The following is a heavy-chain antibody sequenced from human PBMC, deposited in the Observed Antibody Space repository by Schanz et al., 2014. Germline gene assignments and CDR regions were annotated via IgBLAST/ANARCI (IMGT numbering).Heavy chain of an antibody. CDR2: IMPLRGIG. Sequence: QVQLVPSGPEVKKPGSSVKVSCQAFGDTFSKYNIMWMRQVPGQGLEWLGRIMPLRGIGNNAWKFQDRLTITADKSMNITYMELSSLGTEDTAVYYCTRLRRADPNGFDVWGQGTTVTVS. J-gene: IGHJ6*02. CDR1: GDTFSKYN. D-gene: IGHD6-19*01. V-gene: IGHV1-69*02. CDR3: TRLRRADPNGFDV.